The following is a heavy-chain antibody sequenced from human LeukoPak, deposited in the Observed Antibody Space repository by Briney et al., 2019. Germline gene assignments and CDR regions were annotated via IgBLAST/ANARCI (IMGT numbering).Heavy chain of an antibody. V-gene: IGHV1-2*02. CDR2: INPNSGGT. D-gene: IGHD6-19*01. CDR3: ARDLVEASGWYYYYMDV. CDR1: VYTFTLYD. J-gene: IGHJ6*03. Sequence: ASVKVSCKASVYTFTLYDMHWVRQAPGQGLEWMGWINPNSGGTNYAQKFQGRVTMTRDTSISTAYMELSRLRSDDTAVYYCARDLVEASGWYYYYMDVWGKGTTVTVSS.